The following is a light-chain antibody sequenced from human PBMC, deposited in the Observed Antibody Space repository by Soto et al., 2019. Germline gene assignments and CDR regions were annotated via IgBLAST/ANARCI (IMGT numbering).Light chain of an antibody. Sequence: SYELTQPPSVSVAPGKTARITCGGNNIGSKSVHWYQQKPGQAPVLVIYYDSDRPSGIPERFSGSNSGNTATLTISRVEAGDEADYYCQVWDRNSDPHYVFGTGTKLTVL. CDR2: YDS. V-gene: IGLV3-21*04. J-gene: IGLJ1*01. CDR3: QVWDRNSDPHYV. CDR1: NIGSKS.